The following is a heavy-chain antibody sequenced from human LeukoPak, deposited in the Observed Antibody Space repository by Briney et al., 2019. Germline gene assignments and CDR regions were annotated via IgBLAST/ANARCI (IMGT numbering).Heavy chain of an antibody. Sequence: SETLSLTCTVSGASISSYYCSWIRQPPGKGLEWVGYIYYSGSTNYNPSLKSQVTISVDTSKKQFSLKLSSVTAADTAVYYCAREGSTSLGFDYWGQGTLVTVSS. V-gene: IGHV4-59*12. CDR3: AREGSTSLGFDY. CDR1: GASISSYY. D-gene: IGHD2-2*01. J-gene: IGHJ4*02. CDR2: IYYSGST.